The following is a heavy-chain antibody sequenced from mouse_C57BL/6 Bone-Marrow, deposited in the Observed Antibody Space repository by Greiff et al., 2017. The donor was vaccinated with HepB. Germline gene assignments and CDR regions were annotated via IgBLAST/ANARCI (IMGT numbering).Heavy chain of an antibody. CDR2: IDPSDSYT. CDR1: GYTFTSYW. CDR3: ARGRDYGSSYWYFDV. J-gene: IGHJ1*03. V-gene: IGHV1-69*01. Sequence: QVQLQQPGAELVMPGASVKLSCKASGYTFTSYWMHWVKQRPGQGVEWIGEIDPSDSYTNYNQKFKGKSTLTVDKSSSTAYMQLSSLTSEDSAVYYCARGRDYGSSYWYFDVWGTGTTVTVSS. D-gene: IGHD1-1*01.